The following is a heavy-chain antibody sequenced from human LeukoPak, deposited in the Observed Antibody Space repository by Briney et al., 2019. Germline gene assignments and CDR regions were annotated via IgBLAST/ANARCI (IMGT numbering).Heavy chain of an antibody. D-gene: IGHD3-16*01. V-gene: IGHV4-59*01. J-gene: IGHJ5*02. CDR2: IFHTGST. Sequence: SETLSLTCYVSNGSITTYYWAWIRQPPGKGLEWIGQIFHTGSTNYNPSLKSRLTISLDPSKNLFSLKLKSVSPADTAIYYCARVRARNRDGYTTWGLGTLVTVSS. CDR3: ARVRARNRDGYTT. CDR1: NGSITTYY.